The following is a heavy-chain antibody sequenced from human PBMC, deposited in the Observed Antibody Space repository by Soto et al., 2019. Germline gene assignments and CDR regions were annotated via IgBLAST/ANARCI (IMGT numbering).Heavy chain of an antibody. Sequence: SVKVPCKASGGTLSSHAISWVRQAPGQRLEWMGGIIPIFGTANYAQKFQGRVTITADESTSTAYMELSSLRSEDTAVYYCARDPMVRGVISYGMDVWGQGTTVTVSS. CDR3: ARDPMVRGVISYGMDV. CDR1: GGTLSSHA. V-gene: IGHV1-69*13. D-gene: IGHD3-10*01. J-gene: IGHJ6*02. CDR2: IIPIFGTA.